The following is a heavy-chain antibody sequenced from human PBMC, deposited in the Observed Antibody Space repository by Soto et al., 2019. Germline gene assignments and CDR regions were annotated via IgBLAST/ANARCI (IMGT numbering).Heavy chain of an antibody. CDR2: ISGSGGST. CDR1: GFTFSSYA. CDR3: AQLPWKQLWPRAPVVN. V-gene: IGHV3-23*01. J-gene: IGHJ4*02. Sequence: PGGSLRLSCAASGFTFSSYAMSWVRQAPGKGLEWVSAISGSGGSTYYADSVKGRFTISRDTSKNQLVLIMTNMDPVDTATYYCAQLPWKQLWPRAPVVNWGQGTPVTVSS. D-gene: IGHD5-18*01.